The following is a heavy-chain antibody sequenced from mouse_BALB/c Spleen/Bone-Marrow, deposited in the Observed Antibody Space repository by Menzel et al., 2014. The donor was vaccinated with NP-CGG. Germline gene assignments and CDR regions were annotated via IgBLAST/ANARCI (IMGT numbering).Heavy chain of an antibody. CDR1: GFTFTDYY. CDR3: ARDMGLLRFDY. V-gene: IGHV7-3*02. J-gene: IGHJ2*01. D-gene: IGHD1-1*01. CDR2: IRNKANGYTT. Sequence: EVKLVESGGGSVQPGGSPRLSCATSGFTFTDYYMSWVRQPPGKALEWLGFIRNKANGYTTEYSASVKGRFTISRDNSQSILYLQMNTQRAEDSATYYCARDMGLLRFDYWGQGTTLTVSS.